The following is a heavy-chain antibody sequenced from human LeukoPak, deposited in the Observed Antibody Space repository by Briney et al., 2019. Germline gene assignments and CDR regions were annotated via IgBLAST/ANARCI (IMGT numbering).Heavy chain of an antibody. J-gene: IGHJ4*02. V-gene: IGHV3-30*01. CDR3: VRVSLRGQLWLPRSYFDY. CDR2: ISYDGSNK. D-gene: IGHD5-18*01. Sequence: PGGSLRLSCAASGFTFDDYAMHWVRQAPGKGLEWVAVISYDGSNKYYADSVKGRFTISRDNSKNTLYLQMNSLRAEDTAVYYCVRVSLRGQLWLPRSYFDYWGQGTLVTVSS. CDR1: GFTFDDYA.